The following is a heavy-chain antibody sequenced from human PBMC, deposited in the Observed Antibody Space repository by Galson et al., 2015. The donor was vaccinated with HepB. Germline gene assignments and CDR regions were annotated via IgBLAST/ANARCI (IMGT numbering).Heavy chain of an antibody. CDR1: GFTFSSYG. CDR2: KSYDGSSK. V-gene: IGHV3-30*18. Sequence: SLRLSCAASGFTFSSYGMYWVRQAPGKGLEWVAVKSYDGSSKYYADSVKGRFTISRDNSNNTLYLQMNSLSGEDTAVYYCAKGVDSAPYRMDVWGQGTPVTVSS. J-gene: IGHJ6*02. CDR3: AKGVDSAPYRMDV. D-gene: IGHD3-9*01.